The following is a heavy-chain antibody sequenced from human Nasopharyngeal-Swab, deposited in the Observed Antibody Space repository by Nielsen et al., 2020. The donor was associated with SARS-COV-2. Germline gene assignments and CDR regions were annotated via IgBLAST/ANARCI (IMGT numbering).Heavy chain of an antibody. Sequence: GGSLSLSCAASGFTFSRYTMHWVLQAPGKGLEWVAVISYDGSNKYYADSVKGRFTISRDISKNTLYLQMNSLRAEDTAVFYCASTPLDSSGYYYAFHYWGRGTLVTVSS. CDR3: ASTPLDSSGYYYAFHY. CDR2: ISYDGSNK. CDR1: GFTFSRYT. D-gene: IGHD3-22*01. V-gene: IGHV3-30-3*01. J-gene: IGHJ4*02.